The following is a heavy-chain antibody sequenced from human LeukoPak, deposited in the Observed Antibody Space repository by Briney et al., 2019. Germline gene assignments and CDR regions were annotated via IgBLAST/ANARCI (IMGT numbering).Heavy chain of an antibody. V-gene: IGHV3-30*02. CDR3: AREFSGSNYGFPFDY. Sequence: PGGSLRLSCAASGFTFSSFGMHWVRQAPGKGLEWVAFIRYDASHKYYADSVKGRFTISRDNSKNTLYMQMDSLRVEDTAVYYCAREFSGSNYGFPFDYWGQGTLVTVSS. CDR1: GFTFSSFG. J-gene: IGHJ4*02. CDR2: IRYDASHK. D-gene: IGHD1-26*01.